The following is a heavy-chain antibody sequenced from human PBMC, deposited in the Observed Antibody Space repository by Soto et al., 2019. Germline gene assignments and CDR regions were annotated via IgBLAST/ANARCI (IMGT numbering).Heavy chain of an antibody. CDR3: ARNIAARPGPYYYYGMDV. D-gene: IGHD6-6*01. V-gene: IGHV1-69*06. Sequence: ASVKVSCKASGGTFSSYAISWVRQAPGQGLEWMGGIIPIFGTANYAQKFQGRVTITADKSTSTAYMELSSLRSEDTAVYYCARNIAARPGPYYYYGMDVWGQGTTVTAP. J-gene: IGHJ6*02. CDR1: GGTFSSYA. CDR2: IIPIFGTA.